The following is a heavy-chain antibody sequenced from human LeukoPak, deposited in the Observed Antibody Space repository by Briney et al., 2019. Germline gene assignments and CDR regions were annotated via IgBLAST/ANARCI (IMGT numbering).Heavy chain of an antibody. CDR3: ARAPVGDSGEVFDI. CDR2: IQSDGSIT. Sequence: GGSLRLSCAASGFAFSSYWEHWLRQAPGKGLVWVARIQSDGSITDYADSAKGRFTISRDNAKNTLFLQMSSLRAEDTAYYYCARAPVGDSGEVFDIWGQGTMVTVSS. J-gene: IGHJ3*02. V-gene: IGHV3-74*01. D-gene: IGHD3-10*01. CDR1: GFAFSSYW.